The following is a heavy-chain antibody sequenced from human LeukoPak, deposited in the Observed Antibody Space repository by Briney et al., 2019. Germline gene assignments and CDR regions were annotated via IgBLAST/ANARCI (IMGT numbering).Heavy chain of an antibody. CDR3: AGAISPNIGANDTGRHAFDT. CDR1: EDTFSNYY. V-gene: IGHV1-46*03. Sequence: ASVKVSCKAFEDTFSNYYIHWIRQAPGQGLEWMGVINVSGGNRKYGKEFQGRVTQTRDTSTSTVYMELSSLRSEDTAVYYCAGAISPNIGANDTGRHAFDTWGQGTMVTVSS. J-gene: IGHJ3*02. CDR2: INVSGGNR. D-gene: IGHD5-12*01.